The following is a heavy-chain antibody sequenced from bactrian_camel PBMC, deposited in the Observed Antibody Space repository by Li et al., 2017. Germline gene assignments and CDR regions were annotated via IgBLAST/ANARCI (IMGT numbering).Heavy chain of an antibody. D-gene: IGHD6*01. CDR3: VADIRCTGTSK. CDR1: NYRYSSFC. Sequence: HVQLVESGGGSVQAGGSLRVSCHLDNYRYSSFCLGWYRQAPGNERELVATIYIGSGHSYYPKYNRAVRGRFTISRDNAKNTLYLEMNSLKPEDTAMYYCVADIRCTGTSKWGQGTQVTVS. J-gene: IGHJ4*01. V-gene: IGHV3S54*01. CDR2: IYIGSGHS.